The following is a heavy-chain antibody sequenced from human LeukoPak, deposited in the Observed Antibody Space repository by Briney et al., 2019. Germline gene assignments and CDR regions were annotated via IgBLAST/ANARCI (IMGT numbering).Heavy chain of an antibody. J-gene: IGHJ4*02. Sequence: SETLSLTCTVSGGSISSGGYYWSWIRQHPGKGLEWIGYIYYSGSTYYNPSLKSRVTISVDTSKNQFSLKLSSVTAADTAVYYCARDPSSGGYSYGPDYYFDYWGQGTLVTVSS. CDR1: GGSISSGGYY. V-gene: IGHV4-31*03. CDR2: IYYSGST. D-gene: IGHD5-18*01. CDR3: ARDPSSGGYSYGPDYYFDY.